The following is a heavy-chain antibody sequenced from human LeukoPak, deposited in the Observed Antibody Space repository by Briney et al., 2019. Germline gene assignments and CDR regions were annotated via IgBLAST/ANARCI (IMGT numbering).Heavy chain of an antibody. J-gene: IGHJ4*02. Sequence: SETLSLTCTVSGGSISSYYWSWIRQPPGKGLEWIGYIYYSGSTNYNRSLKSRVTISVDTSKNQFSLKLSSVTAADTAVYYCARLPYYYDSSGYYSRQTPRSRFDYWGQGTLVTVSS. V-gene: IGHV4-59*12. CDR2: IYYSGST. CDR1: GGSISSYY. D-gene: IGHD3-22*01. CDR3: ARLPYYYDSSGYYSRQTPRSRFDY.